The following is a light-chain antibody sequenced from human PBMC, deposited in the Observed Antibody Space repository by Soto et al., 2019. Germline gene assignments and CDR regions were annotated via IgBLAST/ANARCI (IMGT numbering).Light chain of an antibody. Sequence: ETVMTQSPVNLSLSPGDRATLSCRASHSVRSNLAWYQQKPGQPPRLLIYAASTRATGIPGRFSGSGSGTEFTLTISSLQSEDSAVYYCQQYNDWPPLTFGGGTKVEIK. V-gene: IGKV3-15*01. CDR3: QQYNDWPPLT. CDR2: AAS. CDR1: HSVRSN. J-gene: IGKJ4*01.